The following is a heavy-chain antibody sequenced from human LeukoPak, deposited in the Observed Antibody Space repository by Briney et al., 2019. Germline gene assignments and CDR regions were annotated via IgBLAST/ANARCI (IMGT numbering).Heavy chain of an antibody. D-gene: IGHD4-23*01. V-gene: IGHV4-59*12. J-gene: IGHJ4*02. Sequence: SETLSLTCTVSGGSISSYHWSWIRQPPGKGLEWIGYIYYSGSTYYNPSLKSRVTISVDTSKNQFSLKLSSVTAADTAVYYCAREDTVVTDWGQGTLVTVSS. CDR2: IYYSGST. CDR3: AREDTVVTD. CDR1: GGSISSYH.